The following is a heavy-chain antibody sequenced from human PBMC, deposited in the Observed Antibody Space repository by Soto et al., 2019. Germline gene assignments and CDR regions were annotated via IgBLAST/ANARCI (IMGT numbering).Heavy chain of an antibody. J-gene: IGHJ5*02. Sequence: SVKVSCKASGFSFTGYYIHWLRQAPGRGLEWMGWINAHSGGTEYAQKFQGRVTLTRDTSIATAYLTLTSLTSDDTALYYCAKDLTRQLAYWLDPWGQGTQVTVSS. CDR1: GFSFTGYY. V-gene: IGHV1-2*02. D-gene: IGHD6-6*01. CDR2: INAHSGGT. CDR3: AKDLTRQLAYWLDP.